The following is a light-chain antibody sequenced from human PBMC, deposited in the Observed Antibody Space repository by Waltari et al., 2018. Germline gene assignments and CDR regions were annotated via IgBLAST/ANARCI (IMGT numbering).Light chain of an antibody. Sequence: DIVMTQAPLSLPVTPGEPASISCRSSQSLLHSNGYSYLHWYLQKPGQSPHLLIYLGCNRASGVPDRLSGSGSGTDFTLKISRVEAEDVGVYYCMQALQTPMYTFGQGTKLEIK. CDR2: LGC. V-gene: IGKV2-28*01. CDR1: QSLLHSNGYSY. J-gene: IGKJ2*01. CDR3: MQALQTPMYT.